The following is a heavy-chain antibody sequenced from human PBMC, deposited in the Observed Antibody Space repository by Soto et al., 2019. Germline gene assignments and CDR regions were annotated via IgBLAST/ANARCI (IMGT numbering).Heavy chain of an antibody. J-gene: IGHJ4*02. V-gene: IGHV4-4*02. D-gene: IGHD6-19*01. CDR3: VRDSGNGWKDY. CDR1: GGSISSTNW. CDR2: IDHSGST. Sequence: SETLSLTCAVSGGSISSTNWWNWVRQPPGKGLEWIGEIDHSGSTNYNPSLKSRVTMSVGKPKNQFSLKLSSVTAADTAVYYCVRDSGNGWKDYWGQGTLVTSPQ.